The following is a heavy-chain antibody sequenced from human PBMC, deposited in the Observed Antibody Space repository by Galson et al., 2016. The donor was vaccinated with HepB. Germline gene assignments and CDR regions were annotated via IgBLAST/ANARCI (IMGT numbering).Heavy chain of an antibody. CDR3: ARGGLRYWLDV. D-gene: IGHD3-9*01. CDR2: ISDSGI. CDR1: GFTFSYHV. J-gene: IGHJ4*02. Sequence: SLRLSCAASGFTFSYHVMNWVRQAPGKGLEWVSYISDSGIYYADSVRGRFTISRDNAENSLYLQMNSLRDEDTAVYFRARGGLRYWLDVWGQGTLVTVSS. V-gene: IGHV3-48*02.